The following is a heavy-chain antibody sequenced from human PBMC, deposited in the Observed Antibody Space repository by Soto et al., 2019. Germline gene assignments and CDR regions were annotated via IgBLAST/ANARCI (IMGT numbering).Heavy chain of an antibody. Sequence: PSETLSLTCAVYGGSFSGYYWSWIRQPPGKGLEWIGEINHSGSTNYNPSLKSRVTISVDTSKNQFSLKLSSVTAADTAVYYFARGDYDFWSGHAYYFDYWGQGTLVTVSS. CDR1: GGSFSGYY. D-gene: IGHD3-3*01. V-gene: IGHV4-34*01. CDR3: ARGDYDFWSGHAYYFDY. CDR2: INHSGST. J-gene: IGHJ4*02.